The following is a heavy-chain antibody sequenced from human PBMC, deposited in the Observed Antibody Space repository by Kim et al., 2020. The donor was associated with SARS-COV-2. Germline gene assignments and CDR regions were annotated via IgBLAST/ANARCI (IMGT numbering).Heavy chain of an antibody. CDR1: GSPFTDYY. V-gene: IGHV1-2*06. CDR2: ISPNSGGT. Sequence: ASVKVSCKASGSPFTDYYIHWVRQAPGQGFEWMGRISPNSGGTNYAQKFQGTVTLTRDTSISTAYMELSGLRSDDTAVYYCASTPYAVAGAGFDFLGQGT. J-gene: IGHJ4*02. CDR3: ASTPYAVAGAGFDF. D-gene: IGHD2-15*01.